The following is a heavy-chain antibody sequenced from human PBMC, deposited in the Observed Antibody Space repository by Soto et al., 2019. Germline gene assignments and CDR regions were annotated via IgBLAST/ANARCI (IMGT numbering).Heavy chain of an antibody. CDR2: ISGSGGST. Sequence: PVGSLRLSCAASGFTFSSYAMSWVRQAPGKGLEWVSAISGSGGSTYYADSVKGRFTISRDNSKNTLYLQMNSLRAEDTAVYYCAKGRHTVVRGGYYFDYWGQGTLVTVSS. CDR3: AKGRHTVVRGGYYFDY. V-gene: IGHV3-23*01. CDR1: GFTFSSYA. J-gene: IGHJ4*02. D-gene: IGHD2-15*01.